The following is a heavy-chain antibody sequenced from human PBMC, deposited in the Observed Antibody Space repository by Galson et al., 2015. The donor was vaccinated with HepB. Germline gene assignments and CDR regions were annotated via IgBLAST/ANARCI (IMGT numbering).Heavy chain of an antibody. D-gene: IGHD3-16*01. CDR2: ISDSGDST. CDR3: AKVAILGATPHYFDY. V-gene: IGHV3-23*01. Sequence: SLRLSCAASGFSFSSYAMSWVRQAPGKGLEWVSVISDSGDSTYYADSVKGRFTISRDNSKNTVYLQVNSLRAEDTAVYFCAKVAILGATPHYFDYWGQGILVTVSS. J-gene: IGHJ4*02. CDR1: GFSFSSYA.